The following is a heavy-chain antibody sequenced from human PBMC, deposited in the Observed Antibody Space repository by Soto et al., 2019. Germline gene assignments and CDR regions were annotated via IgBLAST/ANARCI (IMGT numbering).Heavy chain of an antibody. J-gene: IGHJ3*02. D-gene: IGHD2-15*01. V-gene: IGHV3-48*02. CDR3: WGGEDKDIVVVVAATPAFDI. CDR1: GFTFSSYS. Sequence: PGGSLRLSCAASGFTFSSYSMNWVRQAPGKGLEWVSYISSSSSTIYYADSVKGRFTISRDNAKNSLYLQINSLRDEDPAVYFCWGGEDKDIVVVVAATPAFDIWGQGTMVTVSS. CDR2: ISSSSSTI.